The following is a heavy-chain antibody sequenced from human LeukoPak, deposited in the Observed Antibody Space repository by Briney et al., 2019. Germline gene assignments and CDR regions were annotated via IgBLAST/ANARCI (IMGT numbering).Heavy chain of an antibody. CDR3: ARDNSVEDTARWFDP. CDR1: GYSFTSYY. J-gene: IGHJ5*02. Sequence: ASVKVSCKASGYSFTSYYIHWVRLAPGQGLEWMGVINPSGGSTSYAQKFQGRVTMTRDMSTSTDYMELSSLRSEDTAVYYCARDNSVEDTARWFDPWGQGTLVTVSS. D-gene: IGHD4-23*01. V-gene: IGHV1-46*01. CDR2: INPSGGST.